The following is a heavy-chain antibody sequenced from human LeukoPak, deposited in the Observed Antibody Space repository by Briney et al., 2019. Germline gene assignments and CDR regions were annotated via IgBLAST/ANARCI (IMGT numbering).Heavy chain of an antibody. D-gene: IGHD2-2*02. Sequence: GGSLRLSCAASGFTFSSYAMSWVRQAPGKGLEWVSGFSGGDGSTSYADSVKGRFTISRDNSKNTLYLQMNSLRAEYTAVYYCANGKVVPATIYDYWGQGTLVTVSS. CDR2: FSGGDGST. V-gene: IGHV3-23*01. J-gene: IGHJ4*02. CDR3: ANGKVVPATIYDY. CDR1: GFTFSSYA.